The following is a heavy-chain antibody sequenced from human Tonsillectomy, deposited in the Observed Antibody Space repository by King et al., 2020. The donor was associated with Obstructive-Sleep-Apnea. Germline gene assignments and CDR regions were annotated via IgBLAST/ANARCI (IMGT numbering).Heavy chain of an antibody. V-gene: IGHV4-59*01. CDR2: IYYNGGT. J-gene: IGHJ4*02. D-gene: IGHD5-18*01. CDR1: GGSISSYY. Sequence: QLQESGPGLVKPSETLSLTCTVSGGSISSYYLSWIRQPPGKGLGWGWVIYYNGGTNYNPPLKSRVTISVDTSKNQFSLKLGAVTAADTAVYYCARGDVDTAIQGSLYYFDYWGQGTLVTVSS. CDR3: ARGDVDTAIQGSLYYFDY.